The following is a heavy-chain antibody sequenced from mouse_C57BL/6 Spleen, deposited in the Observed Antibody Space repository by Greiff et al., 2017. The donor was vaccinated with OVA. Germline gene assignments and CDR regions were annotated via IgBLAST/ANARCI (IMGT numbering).Heavy chain of an antibody. CDR3: ARSDLSD. V-gene: IGHV1-59*01. CDR2: IDPSDSYT. Sequence: VQLQQPGAELVRPGTSVTLSCKASGYTFTSYWMHWVKQRPGQGLEWIGVIDPSDSYTNYNQKFKGKATLTVDTSSSTAYMQLSSLTSEDSAVYYCARSDLSDGGQGTTLTVSS. CDR1: GYTFTSYW. J-gene: IGHJ2*01. D-gene: IGHD6-1*01.